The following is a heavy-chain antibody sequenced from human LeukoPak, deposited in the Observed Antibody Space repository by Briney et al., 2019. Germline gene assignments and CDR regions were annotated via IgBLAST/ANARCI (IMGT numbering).Heavy chain of an antibody. CDR2: MNPNSGNT. V-gene: IGHV1-8*01. D-gene: IGHD2-15*01. CDR1: GYTFTSYD. CDR3: ARGCSGGSCYPIGVYYYYYYGMDV. Sequence: EASVKVSCKASGYTFTSYDINWVRQATGQGLEWMGWMNPNSGNTGYAQKFQGRVTMTRNTSISTAYMELSSLRSEDTAVYYCARGCSGGSCYPIGVYYYYYYGMDVWGQGTTVTVSS. J-gene: IGHJ6*02.